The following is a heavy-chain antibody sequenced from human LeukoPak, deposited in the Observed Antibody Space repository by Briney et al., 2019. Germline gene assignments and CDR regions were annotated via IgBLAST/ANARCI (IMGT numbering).Heavy chain of an antibody. Sequence: SETLSLNCAGYGGSFSGYYWSWLRQPPGKGLEWFGEINHSGSTNYHPSLKSRATISVNTSKNQFSLKLSPRSAADTAVYCGGRRRGQWLVRGFFDYWAKGNLVSV. J-gene: IGHJ4*02. V-gene: IGHV4-34*01. D-gene: IGHD6-19*01. CDR1: GGSFSGYY. CDR2: INHSGST. CDR3: GRRRGQWLVRGFFDY.